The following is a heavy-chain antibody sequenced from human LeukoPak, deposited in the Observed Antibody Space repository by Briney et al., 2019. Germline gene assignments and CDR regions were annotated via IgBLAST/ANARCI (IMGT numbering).Heavy chain of an antibody. CDR2: ISWNSGSV. CDR1: GFTFDDYA. J-gene: IGHJ4*02. V-gene: IGHV3-9*01. D-gene: IGHD6-19*01. Sequence: PGGSLRLSCAASGFTFDDYAMHWVRQAPGKGLEWVSGISWNSGSVGYADSVKGRFAISRDNAKNSLYLQMNCLRAEDTALYYCAKAGTIAVAGSGFDYWGQGTLVTVSS. CDR3: AKAGTIAVAGSGFDY.